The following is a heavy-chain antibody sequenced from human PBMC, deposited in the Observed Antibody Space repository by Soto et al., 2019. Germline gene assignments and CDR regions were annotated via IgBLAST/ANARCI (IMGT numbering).Heavy chain of an antibody. CDR2: ISSNGGST. CDR3: VKGRNKLTGTILNDAFDI. Sequence: WGSLRLSCSASGFTFSSYAMHWVRQAPGKGLEYVSAISSNGGSTYYADSVKGRFTISRDNSKNTLYLQMSSLRAEDTAVYYCVKGRNKLTGTILNDAFDIWGQGTMVTVSS. V-gene: IGHV3-64D*06. D-gene: IGHD1-7*01. CDR1: GFTFSSYA. J-gene: IGHJ3*02.